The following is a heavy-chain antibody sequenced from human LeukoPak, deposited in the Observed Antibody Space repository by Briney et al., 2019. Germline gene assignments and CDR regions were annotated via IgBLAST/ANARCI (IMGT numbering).Heavy chain of an antibody. J-gene: IGHJ4*02. CDR1: GGSIRSYY. D-gene: IGHD2-15*01. CDR2: IYPSGST. V-gene: IGHV4-4*07. CDR3: AREGRGSTPGY. Sequence: PSETLSLTCTVSGGSIRSYYWSWIRQPAGKGLEWIGRIYPSGSTDYNPSLKSRVTMSVDTSKNQFSLKLSSVTAADTAVYYCAREGRGSTPGYWGQGTLVTVSS.